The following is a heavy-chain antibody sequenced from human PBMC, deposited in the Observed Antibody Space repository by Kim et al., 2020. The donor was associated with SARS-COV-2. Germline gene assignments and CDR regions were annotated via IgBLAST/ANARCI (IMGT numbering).Heavy chain of an antibody. CDR1: GFTVSSNY. V-gene: IGHV3-66*01. Sequence: GGSLRLSCAASGFTVSSNYMSWVRQAPGKGLEWVSVIYSGGSTYYADSVKGRFTISRDNSKNTLYLQMNSLRAEDTAVYYCARDGTYYYGSGSYSWGQGTLVTVSS. D-gene: IGHD3-10*01. CDR3: ARDGTYYYGSGSYS. J-gene: IGHJ4*02. CDR2: IYSGGST.